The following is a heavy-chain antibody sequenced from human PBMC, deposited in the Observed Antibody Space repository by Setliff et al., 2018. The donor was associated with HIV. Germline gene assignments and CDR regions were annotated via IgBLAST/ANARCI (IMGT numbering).Heavy chain of an antibody. Sequence: ASVKVSCKASGGTFSRYGISWVRQAPGQGLEWMGGIIPIFGTLNYAQKFQGRGTITTDESTSTAYMDLSSLRAEDTALYYGARGHSSGSTYSGSYGAFDIWGQGTMVTVSS. CDR1: GGTFSRYG. CDR3: ARGHSSGSTYSGSYGAFDI. V-gene: IGHV1-69*05. D-gene: IGHD1-26*01. J-gene: IGHJ3*02. CDR2: IIPIFGTL.